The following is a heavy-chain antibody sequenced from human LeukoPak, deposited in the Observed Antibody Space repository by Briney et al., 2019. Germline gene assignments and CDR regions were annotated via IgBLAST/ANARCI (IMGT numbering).Heavy chain of an antibody. CDR1: GGSISSFY. Sequence: SETLSLTCTVSGGSISSFYWNWIRQPPGKGLEWIGYIYYSGSTNYNPSLKSRVTISVDTSKNQFSLKLSSVTAADTAVYYCASNYYGSGSLDYWGQGNLVTVSS. CDR3: ASNYYGSGSLDY. J-gene: IGHJ4*02. CDR2: IYYSGST. V-gene: IGHV4-59*08. D-gene: IGHD3-10*01.